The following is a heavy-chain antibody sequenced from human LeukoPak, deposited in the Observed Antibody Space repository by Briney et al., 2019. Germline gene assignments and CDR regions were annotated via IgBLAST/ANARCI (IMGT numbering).Heavy chain of an antibody. CDR3: ARDPSGSGFNWFDP. CDR2: ISGSGGST. CDR1: GFTFSSYA. Sequence: GGSLRLSCAASGFTFSSYAMSWVRQAPGKGLEWVSAISGSGGSTYYADSVKGRFTISRDNSKNTLYLQMNSLRAEDTAVYYCARDPSGSGFNWFDPWGQGTLVTVSS. J-gene: IGHJ5*02. V-gene: IGHV3-23*01. D-gene: IGHD3-22*01.